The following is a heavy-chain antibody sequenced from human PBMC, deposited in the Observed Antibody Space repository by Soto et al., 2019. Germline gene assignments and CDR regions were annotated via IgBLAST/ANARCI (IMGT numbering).Heavy chain of an antibody. CDR2: TYYRSKWYN. CDR1: GDSVSGNSAA. CDR3: AREFPSYESSDSYFDY. D-gene: IGHD3-22*01. Sequence: SQTLSLTCAISGDSVSGNSAAWNWIRQSPSRGLEWLGRTYYRSKWYNDYSVSVKSRITVTPDTSKNQFSLHLKSVTPEDTAVYYCAREFPSYESSDSYFDYWGQGALVTVSS. V-gene: IGHV6-1*01. J-gene: IGHJ4*02.